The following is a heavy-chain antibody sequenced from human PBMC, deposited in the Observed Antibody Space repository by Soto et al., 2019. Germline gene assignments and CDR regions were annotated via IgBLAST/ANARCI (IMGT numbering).Heavy chain of an antibody. CDR1: GFTFSSYS. CDR3: ARHEGPAAGNYGMDV. V-gene: IGHV3-21*01. CDR2: ISSSSSYI. J-gene: IGHJ6*02. Sequence: PGGSLRLSCAASGFTFSSYSMNWVRQAPGKGLEWVASISSSSSYIYYADSVKGRFTISRDKAKNSMFLQMSSLRAADTALYYCARHEGPAAGNYGMDVWGRGTTVTVSS. D-gene: IGHD2-2*01.